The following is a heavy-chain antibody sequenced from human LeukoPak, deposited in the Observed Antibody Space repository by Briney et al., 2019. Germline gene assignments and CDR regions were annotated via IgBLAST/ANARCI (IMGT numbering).Heavy chain of an antibody. CDR2: ISSSSSYI. J-gene: IGHJ1*01. CDR1: GFTFSSYS. V-gene: IGHV3-21*01. Sequence: GGSLRLPCAASGFTFSSYSMNWVRQAPGKGLEWVSSISSSSSYIYYADSVKGRFTISRDNAKNSLYLQMNSLRAEDTAVYYCARSGKYCGGDCYPAEYFQHWGQGTLVTVSS. CDR3: ARSGKYCGGDCYPAEYFQH. D-gene: IGHD2-21*02.